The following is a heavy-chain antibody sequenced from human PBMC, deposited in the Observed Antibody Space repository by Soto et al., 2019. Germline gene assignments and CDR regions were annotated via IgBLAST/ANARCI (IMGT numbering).Heavy chain of an antibody. CDR3: AREGPIVVVPAAMGGGYYYYYGMDV. CDR2: ISAYNGNT. J-gene: IGHJ6*02. D-gene: IGHD2-2*01. V-gene: IGHV1-18*01. CDR1: GYTFTSYG. Sequence: QVQLVQSGAEVKKPGASVKVSCKASGYTFTSYGISWVRQAPGQGLEWMGWISAYNGNTNYAQKLQGRVTMTTDTPTSTDYMERRSLRSDDTAVYYCAREGPIVVVPAAMGGGYYYYYGMDVWGQGTTVTVSS.